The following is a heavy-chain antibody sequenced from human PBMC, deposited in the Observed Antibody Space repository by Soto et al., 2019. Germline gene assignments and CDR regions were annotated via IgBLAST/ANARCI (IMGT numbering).Heavy chain of an antibody. CDR2: ISGSGGST. CDR3: AKDGITMVRGVIANYMDV. V-gene: IGHV3-23*01. Sequence: GGSLRLSCAASGFTFSSYAMSWVRQAPGKGLEWVSAISGSGGSTYYADSVKGRFTISRDNSKNTLYLQMNSLRAEDTAVYYCAKDGITMVRGVIANYMDVWGKGTTVTVSS. J-gene: IGHJ6*03. D-gene: IGHD3-10*01. CDR1: GFTFSSYA.